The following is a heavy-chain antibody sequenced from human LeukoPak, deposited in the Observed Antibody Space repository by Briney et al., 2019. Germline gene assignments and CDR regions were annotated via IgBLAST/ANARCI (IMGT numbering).Heavy chain of an antibody. V-gene: IGHV4-34*01. CDR2: INHSGST. CDR1: GGSISSYY. D-gene: IGHD3-3*01. CDR3: ATDTIFGVVN. J-gene: IGHJ4*02. Sequence: SETLSLTCTVSGGSISSYYWSWIRQPPGKGLEWIGEINHSGSTNYNPSLKSRVTISVDTSKNQFSLKLSSVTAADTAVYYCATDTIFGVVNWGQGTLVTVSS.